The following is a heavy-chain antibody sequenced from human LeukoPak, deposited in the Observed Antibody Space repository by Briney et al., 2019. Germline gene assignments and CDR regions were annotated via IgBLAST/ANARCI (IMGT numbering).Heavy chain of an antibody. CDR2: ISYDGSHK. CDR1: GFTFSSYP. D-gene: IGHD2-21*01. Sequence: PGGSLRLSCAASGFTFSSYPMHWVRQAPGKGLEWVAVISYDGSHKYYADSVKGRFTISRDNSKDTPYLQMNSLRAEDTAVYYCSRGTDVVGSPYYYYGMDVWGQGTTVTVSS. V-gene: IGHV3-30-3*01. J-gene: IGHJ6*02. CDR3: SRGTDVVGSPYYYYGMDV.